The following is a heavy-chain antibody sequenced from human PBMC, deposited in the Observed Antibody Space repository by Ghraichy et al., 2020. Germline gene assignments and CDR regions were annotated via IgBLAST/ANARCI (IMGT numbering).Heavy chain of an antibody. CDR2: ISSSSSYI. CDR1: GFTFSSYS. D-gene: IGHD3-16*02. CDR3: ARTVGGELSLYPDY. Sequence: LSLTCAASGFTFSSYSMNWVRQAPGKGLEWVSSISSSSSYIYYADSVKGRFTISRDNAKNSLYLQMNSLRAEDTAVYYCARTVGGELSLYPDYWGQGTLVTVSS. J-gene: IGHJ4*02. V-gene: IGHV3-21*01.